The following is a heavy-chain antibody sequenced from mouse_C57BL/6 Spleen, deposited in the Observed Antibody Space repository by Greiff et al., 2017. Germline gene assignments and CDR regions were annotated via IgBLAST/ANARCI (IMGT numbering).Heavy chain of an antibody. CDR1: GYSITSGYY. D-gene: IGHD1-1*01. CDR2: ISYDGSN. Sequence: DVKLQESGPGLVKPSQSLSLTCSVTGYSITSGYYWNWIRQFPGNKLEWMGYISYDGSNNYNPSLKNRISITRDTSKNQFFLKLNSVTTEDTATYYCARDSYYYGSSRYWYFDVWGTGTTVTVSS. J-gene: IGHJ1*03. CDR3: ARDSYYYGSSRYWYFDV. V-gene: IGHV3-6*01.